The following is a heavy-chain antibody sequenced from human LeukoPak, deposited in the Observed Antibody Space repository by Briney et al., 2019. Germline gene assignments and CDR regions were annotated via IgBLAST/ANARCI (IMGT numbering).Heavy chain of an antibody. J-gene: IGHJ4*02. Sequence: GASVKVSCKASGYTFTSYGISWVRQAPGQGLEWMGWISAYNGNTNYAQKLQGRVTMTTDTSTSTAYMELRSLRSDDTAVYYCARRVNRYCSGGSCYSGGFDYWGQGTLVTVSS. CDR2: ISAYNGNT. V-gene: IGHV1-18*01. CDR1: GYTFTSYG. D-gene: IGHD2-15*01. CDR3: ARRVNRYCSGGSCYSGGFDY.